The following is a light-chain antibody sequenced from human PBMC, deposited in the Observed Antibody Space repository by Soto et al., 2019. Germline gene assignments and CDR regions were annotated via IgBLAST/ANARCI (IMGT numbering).Light chain of an antibody. V-gene: IGKV2D-29*02. Sequence: DVVMTQTPLSMSVAPGQPAYISCKSSQSLLHITGETFLFWYLQKPGQSPQLLIYEVSTRVSGVPDRFSGSGSGTDFTLESSRVETDDVGIYYCMQSTQLPPTFGQGTRLEIK. J-gene: IGKJ5*01. CDR3: MQSTQLPPT. CDR2: EVS. CDR1: QSLLHITGETF.